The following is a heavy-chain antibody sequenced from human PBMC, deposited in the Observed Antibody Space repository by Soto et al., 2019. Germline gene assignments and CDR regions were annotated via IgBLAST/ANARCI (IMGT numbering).Heavy chain of an antibody. J-gene: IGHJ4*02. D-gene: IGHD5-18*01. CDR1: GFTFSGSA. CDR2: IRSKANSYAT. V-gene: IGHV3-73*01. Sequence: EVQLVESGGGSVQPGGSLKLSCAASGFTFSGSAMHWVRQASGKGLEWVGRIRSKANSYATAYAASVKGRFTISRDDSKNTAYLQMNNLKTEDTAVYYCSRSGGNSFGPDYWGQGTLVTVSS. CDR3: SRSGGNSFGPDY.